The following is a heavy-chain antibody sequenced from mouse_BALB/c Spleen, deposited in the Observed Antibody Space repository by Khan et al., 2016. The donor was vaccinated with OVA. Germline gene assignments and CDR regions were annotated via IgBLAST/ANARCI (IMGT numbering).Heavy chain of an antibody. CDR3: ARGGYGGFAY. CDR1: GYSFTDYI. J-gene: IGHJ3*01. CDR2: IDPYNGGT. V-gene: IGHV1S135*01. Sequence: VQLQQSGPELVKPGASVKVSCKASGYSFTDYIIYWVKQSHGKSLEWIGYIDPYNGGTNYNQKFKGKATLTVDKSSSTAFLHLTSLTSADSAVYYCARGGYGGFAYWGQGTLVTVSA. D-gene: IGHD1-1*01.